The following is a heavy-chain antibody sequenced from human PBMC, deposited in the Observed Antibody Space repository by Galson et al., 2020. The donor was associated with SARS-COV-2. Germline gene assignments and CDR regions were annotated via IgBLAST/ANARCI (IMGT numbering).Heavy chain of an antibody. V-gene: IGHV4-4*02. CDR3: ASLALGLGDCTKSVCYGSDY. D-gene: IGHD2-8*01. CDR1: GGSISSSNW. Sequence: SETLSLTCAVSGGSISSSNWWSCVRQPPGKGLEWIGEIYHSGSTNYNPSLKSRVTISVDKSKNQFSLKLSSVTAADTAVYYCASLALGLGDCTKSVCYGSDYWGQGTLVTVSS. J-gene: IGHJ4*02. CDR2: IYHSGST.